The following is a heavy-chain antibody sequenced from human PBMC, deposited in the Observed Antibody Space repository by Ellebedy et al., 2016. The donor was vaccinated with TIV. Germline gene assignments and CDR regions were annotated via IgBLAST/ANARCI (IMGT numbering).Heavy chain of an antibody. Sequence: GESLKISCAASGFIFGSYGMTWSRQVPGKGLEWVSYISSSSSIYYADSVKGRFTVSRDNAKSSLYLQMNSLRDEDTAVYYCARPYNSGWYSDYWGQGTLVTVSS. D-gene: IGHD6-19*01. J-gene: IGHJ4*02. CDR1: GFIFGSYG. CDR2: ISSSSSI. CDR3: ARPYNSGWYSDY. V-gene: IGHV3-48*02.